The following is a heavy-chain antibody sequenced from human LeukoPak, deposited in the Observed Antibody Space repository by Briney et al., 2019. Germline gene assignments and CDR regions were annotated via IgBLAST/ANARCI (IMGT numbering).Heavy chain of an antibody. Sequence: SETLSLTCGVSGGSFSGHYWTWLRQTPGKGLEWMGEINHGGVTNYNPSLKSRDSISIDTSTNEISLNMSSVTAADTGIYYCARGRNWQTFYRYYMDVWGKGATVTVS. J-gene: IGHJ6*03. D-gene: IGHD1-14*01. CDR2: INHGGVT. CDR3: ARGRNWQTFYRYYMDV. V-gene: IGHV4-34*01. CDR1: GGSFSGHY.